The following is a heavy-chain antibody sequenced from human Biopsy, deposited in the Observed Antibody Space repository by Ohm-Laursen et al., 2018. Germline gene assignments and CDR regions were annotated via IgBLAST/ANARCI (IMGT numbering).Heavy chain of an antibody. CDR3: SKDVFGGFSGSTDYYAYYFDS. CDR2: ISDSGGSS. CDR1: GFTFSSFA. V-gene: IGHV3-23*01. J-gene: IGHJ4*02. Sequence: GSLRLSCTASGFTFSSFAMSWVRQAPGKGLAWVSGISDSGGSSHYADSVKGRFSISRDTSKNTLYLQMNSLRAEDTAVYYCSKDVFGGFSGSTDYYAYYFDSWGQGTLVTVSS. D-gene: IGHD3-10*02.